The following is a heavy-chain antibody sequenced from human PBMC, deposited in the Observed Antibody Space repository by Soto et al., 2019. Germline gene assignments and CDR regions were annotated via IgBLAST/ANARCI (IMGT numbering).Heavy chain of an antibody. V-gene: IGHV2-5*02. CDR1: GFSLTTSGVG. CDR3: TRSNEWGRFGRPWDY. J-gene: IGHJ4*02. CDR2: VYWDGDK. Sequence: QITLKESGPTLVKPTQTLTLTCTFSGFSLTTSGVGVGWIRQTPGKALEWLALVYWDGDKRYSPALRSRLTITTHTSTTEAGLGMTNTDPADTATYCWTRSNEWGRFGRPWDYWCRGTRVTVSS. D-gene: IGHD1-26*01.